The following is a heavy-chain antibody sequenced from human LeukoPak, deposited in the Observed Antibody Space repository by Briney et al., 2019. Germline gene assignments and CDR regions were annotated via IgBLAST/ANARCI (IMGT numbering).Heavy chain of an antibody. CDR2: LYYSGNT. J-gene: IGHJ4*02. V-gene: IGHV4-59*01. D-gene: IGHD2-21*02. CDR3: ARAAYCGGDCYYYFDY. CDR1: GGSTSSYY. Sequence: PSETLSLTCTVSGGSTSSYYWHWIRQPPGKGLEWIGYLYYSGNTYYNPSLKGRVTMSVGTSKNQFSLKLSSVTAADTAVYFCARAAYCGGDCYYYFDYWGQGTLVTVSS.